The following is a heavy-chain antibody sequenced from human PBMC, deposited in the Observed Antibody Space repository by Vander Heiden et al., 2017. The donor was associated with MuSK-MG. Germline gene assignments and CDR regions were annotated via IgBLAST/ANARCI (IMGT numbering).Heavy chain of an antibody. J-gene: IGHJ4*01. CDR1: GGSIRSTTYF. CDR3: ARRPTSSWYAFDY. V-gene: IGHV4-39*01. D-gene: IGHD6-13*01. CDR2: LYYSGSP. Sequence: QMQLQESGPGLVKPSETLSLTCSVSGGSIRSTTYFWAWIRQPPGKGLEWIASLYYSGSPYYNPSLKSRVTISVDTSKNQLSLELSSVTAADTAVYYCARRPTSSWYAFDYWGHGTLVTVS.